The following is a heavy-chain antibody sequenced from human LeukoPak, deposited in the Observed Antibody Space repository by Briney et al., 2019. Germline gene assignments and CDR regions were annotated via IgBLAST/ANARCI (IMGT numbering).Heavy chain of an antibody. CDR1: GYTFTSFS. D-gene: IGHD4-23*01. J-gene: IGHJ4*02. Sequence: ASVKVSCKASGYTFTSFSLNWVRQAPGQGLEWMGTISPSGGTTNYAQKFQGRITMTRDTSTSTVYMELSSLRSEDTAVYYCARAERGYGGRKIKGEYYFDYWGQGTLVTVSS. V-gene: IGHV1-46*01. CDR2: ISPSGGTT. CDR3: ARAERGYGGRKIKGEYYFDY.